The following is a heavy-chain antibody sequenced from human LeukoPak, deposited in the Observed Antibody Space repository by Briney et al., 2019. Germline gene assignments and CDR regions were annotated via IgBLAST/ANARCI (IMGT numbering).Heavy chain of an antibody. CDR3: ARGRPYYGSGSYYTPLDY. Sequence: ASVKVSCKASGGTFSSYAISWVRQAPGQGLEWMGRIIPILGIANYAQKFQGRVTITADKSTSTAYMELSSLRSEDTAVYYCARGRPYYGSGSYYTPLDYWGQGTLVTVSS. CDR1: GGTFSSYA. D-gene: IGHD3-10*01. V-gene: IGHV1-69*04. J-gene: IGHJ4*02. CDR2: IIPILGIA.